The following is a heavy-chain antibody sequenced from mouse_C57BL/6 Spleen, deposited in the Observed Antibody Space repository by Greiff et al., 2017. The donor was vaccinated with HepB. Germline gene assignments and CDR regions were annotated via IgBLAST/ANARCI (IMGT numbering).Heavy chain of an antibody. CDR1: GFSLISYA. V-gene: IGHV2-9-1*01. J-gene: IGHJ2*01. CDR3: ARNPITGPYYFDY. Sequence: VKVVESGPGLVAPSQSLFITCTVSGFSLISYAISWVRQPPGKGLEWLGVIWTGGGTNYNSALKSKLSISKDNSKSQVYLKMNNLQTDDTAKYYCARNPITGPYYFDYWGQGTTLTVSS. CDR2: IWTGGGT. D-gene: IGHD1-3*01.